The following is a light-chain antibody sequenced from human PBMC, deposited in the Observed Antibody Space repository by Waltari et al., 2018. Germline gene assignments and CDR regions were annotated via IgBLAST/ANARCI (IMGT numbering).Light chain of an antibody. CDR1: SSDVGGYNY. J-gene: IGLJ3*02. CDR2: DVS. V-gene: IGLV2-14*01. Sequence: QSALTQPASVSGSPGQSITISCTGTSSDVGGYNYVSWYQQHAGKVPKLLIFDVSNRPSVFFNRFTVSKSGNTASLPISGLQAEDESDYYCCSFTCRSTWVFGGPTKLTVL. CDR3: CSFTCRSTWV.